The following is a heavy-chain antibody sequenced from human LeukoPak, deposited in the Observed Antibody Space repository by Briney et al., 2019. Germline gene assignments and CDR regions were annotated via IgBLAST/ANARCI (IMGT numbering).Heavy chain of an antibody. D-gene: IGHD3-10*01. V-gene: IGHV3-48*01. Sequence: PGGSLRLSCAASGFTFSSYSMSWVRQAPGKGLEWVSYITSTSSTVYYADSVKGRFTVSRDNAKNSLYLQMNSLRTEDTAVYFCGRINYNGDYWGRGTLVTVTS. J-gene: IGHJ4*02. CDR3: GRINYNGDY. CDR1: GFTFSSYS. CDR2: ITSTSSTV.